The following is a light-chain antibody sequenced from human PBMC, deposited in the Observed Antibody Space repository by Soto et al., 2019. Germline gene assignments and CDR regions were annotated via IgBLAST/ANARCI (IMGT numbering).Light chain of an antibody. Sequence: DIRMTQSPSTLSASVGDRVTITCRASQSTSNWLAWYQQRPGKAPKLLIYKASTLESGVPSRFSGSGSGTEFTLTISSLQPDDFATYYCQQYASYPWTIRAVPQVNIK. CDR3: QQYASYPWT. J-gene: IGKJ1*01. V-gene: IGKV1-5*03. CDR2: KAS. CDR1: QSTSNW.